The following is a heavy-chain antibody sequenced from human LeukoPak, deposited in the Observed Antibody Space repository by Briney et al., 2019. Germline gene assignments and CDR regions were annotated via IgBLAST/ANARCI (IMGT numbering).Heavy chain of an antibody. CDR2: INPNSGGT. Sequence: VASVKVSCKASGYTFTGYYMHWVRQAPGQGLEWMGWINPNSGGTNYAQKFQGRVTMTRDTSTSTAYMELSRLRSDDTAVYYCARDDDYCSSTSCYNGMDVWGQGTTVTVSS. CDR3: ARDDDYCSSTSCYNGMDV. CDR1: GYTFTGYY. V-gene: IGHV1-2*02. J-gene: IGHJ6*02. D-gene: IGHD2-2*02.